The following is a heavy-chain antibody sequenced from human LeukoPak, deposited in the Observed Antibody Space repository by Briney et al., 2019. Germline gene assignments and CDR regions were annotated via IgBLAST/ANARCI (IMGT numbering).Heavy chain of an antibody. CDR2: ISSSSRYI. CDR3: ARSGGGVVVPAAMCDY. Sequence: GGSLRLSCAASGFTFSSYSMNWVRQAPGKGLEWVSSISSSSRYIYYADSVKGRFTISRDNAKNSLYLQMNSLRAEDTAVYYCARSGGGVVVPAAMCDYWGQGTLVTVSS. V-gene: IGHV3-21*01. J-gene: IGHJ4*02. D-gene: IGHD2-2*01. CDR1: GFTFSSYS.